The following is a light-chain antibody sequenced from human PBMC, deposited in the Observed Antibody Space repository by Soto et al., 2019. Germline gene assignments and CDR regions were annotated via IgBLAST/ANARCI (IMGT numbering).Light chain of an antibody. Sequence: QSVLTQPASVSGSPGQSITISCTGTSSDVGGYNFVSWYQQYPGKAPKLVIYEVSNRPSGISNRFSGSKSANTASLTISGLQTEDEADYYCSSYTNSGTRLFGGGTQLTVL. CDR1: SSDVGGYNF. CDR2: EVS. V-gene: IGLV2-14*01. J-gene: IGLJ3*02. CDR3: SSYTNSGTRL.